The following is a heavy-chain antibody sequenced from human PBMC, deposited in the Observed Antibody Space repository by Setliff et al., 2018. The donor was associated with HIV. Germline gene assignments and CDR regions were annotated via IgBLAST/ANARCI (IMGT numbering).Heavy chain of an antibody. Sequence: PGGSLRLSCAASGFTFSRYGMHWVRQAPGKGLEWVAFISYDGSKKYDADFVKGRFTISRDNSKNTLYLQMNSLRAEDTAVYCCARSKGHLYYDDDTGYVLRAFDIWGQGTMVTVSS. V-gene: IGHV3-30*04. J-gene: IGHJ3*02. D-gene: IGHD3-22*01. CDR3: ARSKGHLYYDDDTGYVLRAFDI. CDR1: GFTFSRYG. CDR2: ISYDGSKK.